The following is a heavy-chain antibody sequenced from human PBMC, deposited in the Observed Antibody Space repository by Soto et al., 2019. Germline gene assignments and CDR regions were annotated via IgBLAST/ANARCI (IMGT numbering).Heavy chain of an antibody. CDR1: GGTFSSYA. D-gene: IGHD6-19*01. J-gene: IGHJ4*02. Sequence: ASVKVSCKASGGTFSSYAISWVRQAPGQGLEWMGGIIPIFGTANYAQKFQGRVTITADKSTSTAYMELSSLRSEDTAVYYCASSRGGSGWYNYWGKGTLVTVSS. CDR3: ASSRGGSGWYNY. V-gene: IGHV1-69*06. CDR2: IIPIFGTA.